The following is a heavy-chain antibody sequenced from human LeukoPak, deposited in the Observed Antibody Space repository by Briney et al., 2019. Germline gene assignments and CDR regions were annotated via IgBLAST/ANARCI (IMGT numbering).Heavy chain of an antibody. J-gene: IGHJ4*02. CDR3: ARGGEGATAAYYFDY. CDR2: INPNSGGT. V-gene: IGHV1-2*02. D-gene: IGHD1-26*01. CDR1: GYTFTGYY. Sequence: ASVKVSCKASGYTFTGYYMHWVRQAPGQGLEGMGWINPNSGGTNYAQKFQGRVTMTRDTSISTAYMELSRLRSDDTAVYYCARGGEGATAAYYFDYWGQGTLVTVSS.